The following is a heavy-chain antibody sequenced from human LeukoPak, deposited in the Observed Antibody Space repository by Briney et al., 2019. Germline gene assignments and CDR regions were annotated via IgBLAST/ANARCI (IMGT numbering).Heavy chain of an antibody. J-gene: IGHJ5*02. CDR2: IDHSGNT. CDR1: GGPFSGHY. Sequence: PSETLSLTCAVYGGPFSGHYWTWIRQPPGKGLEWIGEIDHSGNTNYNPALKSRVTISVDTTKNQFSLKLSSVTAADTAVYYCAVRYSGGSNWFDPWGQGTLVTVSS. CDR3: AVRYSGGSNWFDP. V-gene: IGHV4-34*01. D-gene: IGHD3-10*01.